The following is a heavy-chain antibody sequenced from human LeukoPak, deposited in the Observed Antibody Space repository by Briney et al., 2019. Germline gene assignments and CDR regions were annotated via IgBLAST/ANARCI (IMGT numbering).Heavy chain of an antibody. Sequence: EGSLRLSCAASGFTFSSYGMHWVRQAPGKGLEWVAVISYDGSNKYYADSVKGRFTISRDNSKNTLYLQMNSLRAEDTAVYYCAKDRARYCSGGSCYLHDYWGQGTLVTVSS. CDR3: AKDRARYCSGGSCYLHDY. J-gene: IGHJ4*02. D-gene: IGHD2-15*01. CDR1: GFTFSSYG. V-gene: IGHV3-30*18. CDR2: ISYDGSNK.